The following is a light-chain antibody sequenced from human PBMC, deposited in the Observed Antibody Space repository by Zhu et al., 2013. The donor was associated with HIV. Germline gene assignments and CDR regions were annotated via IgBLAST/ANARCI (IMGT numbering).Light chain of an antibody. CDR2: GAS. CDR1: QSVSSFY. V-gene: IGKV3-20*01. J-gene: IGKJ1*01. CDR3: QHYGSSPWT. Sequence: EIVLTQSPGTLSLSPGERAILSCRASQSVSSFYLAWYQQKPGQAPRLLIYGASSRVTGIPDRFSGSGSGTDFTLTISRLEPEDFAVYYCQHYGSSPWTFGQGTKVEIK.